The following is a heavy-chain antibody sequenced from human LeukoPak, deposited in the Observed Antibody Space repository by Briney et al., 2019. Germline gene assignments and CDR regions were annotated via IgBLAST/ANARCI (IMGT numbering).Heavy chain of an antibody. Sequence: SETLSLTCTVSGGSISSSSYYWGWIRQPPGKGLEWIGSIYYSGSTYYNPSLKSRVTISVDTSKNQFSLKLSSVTAADTAVYYCASRWFGEEIYYYGMDVWGQGTTVTVSS. CDR2: IYYSGST. CDR3: ASRWFGEEIYYYGMDV. V-gene: IGHV4-39*07. D-gene: IGHD3-10*01. CDR1: GGSISSSSYY. J-gene: IGHJ6*02.